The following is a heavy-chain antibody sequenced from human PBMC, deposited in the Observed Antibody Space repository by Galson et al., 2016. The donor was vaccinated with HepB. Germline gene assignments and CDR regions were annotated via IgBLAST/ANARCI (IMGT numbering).Heavy chain of an antibody. CDR2: MYFSGSS. CDR3: AREGRWEYAFDY. V-gene: IGHV4-39*02. CDR1: GDPINSIKYY. J-gene: IGHJ4*02. D-gene: IGHD1-26*01. Sequence: ETLSLTCTVSGDPINSIKYYWGWLRQPPGKGLEWIGSMYFSGSSYYNPSLKSRVTISVDTSKNTFSLKLTSVTAADTAVYFCAREGRWEYAFDYWGQGTPV.